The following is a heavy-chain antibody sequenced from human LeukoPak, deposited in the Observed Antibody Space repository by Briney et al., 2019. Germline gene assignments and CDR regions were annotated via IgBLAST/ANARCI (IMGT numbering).Heavy chain of an antibody. CDR3: AGHHPRNTVDF. CDR2: ISDIGSI. J-gene: IGHJ4*02. Sequence: SETLYLTCTGSGGSISSYYWSWIRQPPGKGLEWIAYISDIGSINYNPSLKSRVTISLDTSKNQFSLKLSSVTAADTAVYYCAGHHPRNTVDFWGQGTLVTVSS. CDR1: GGSISSYY. V-gene: IGHV4-59*08. D-gene: IGHD2/OR15-2a*01.